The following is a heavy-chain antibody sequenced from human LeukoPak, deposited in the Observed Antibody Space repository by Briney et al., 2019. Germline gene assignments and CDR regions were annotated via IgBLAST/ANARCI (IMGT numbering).Heavy chain of an antibody. D-gene: IGHD1-26*01. CDR2: IWYDGSNL. CDR1: GLIFNTYG. V-gene: IGHV3-33*01. CDR3: ARDRGASYQGIEY. Sequence: PGRSLRLSCAASGLIFNTYGMHWGRQAPGKGLEWVAMIWYDGSNLHYAESLKGRFTISRDNSKNTLYLQMNSLRADDTAVYYCARDRGASYQGIEYWGQGTLVTVSS. J-gene: IGHJ4*02.